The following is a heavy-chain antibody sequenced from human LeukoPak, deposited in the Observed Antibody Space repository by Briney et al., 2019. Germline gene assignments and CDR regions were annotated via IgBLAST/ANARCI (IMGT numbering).Heavy chain of an antibody. CDR1: GYTFTGYY. CDR3: AREYLEMATIDY. CDR2: INPNSGGT. J-gene: IGHJ4*02. V-gene: IGHV1-2*02. Sequence: GASVKVSCKASGYTFTGYYMHWVRQAPGQGLEWMGWINPNSGGTNYAQKLQGRVTMTRDTSISTAYMELSRLRSDDTAVYYCAREYLEMATIDYWGQGTLVTVSS. D-gene: IGHD5-24*01.